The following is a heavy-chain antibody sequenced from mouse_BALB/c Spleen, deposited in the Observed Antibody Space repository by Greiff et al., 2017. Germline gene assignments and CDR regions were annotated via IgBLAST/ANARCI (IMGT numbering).Heavy chain of an antibody. V-gene: IGHV1-4*02. J-gene: IGHJ2*01. CDR2: INPSSGYT. Sequence: QVQLQQSVAELARPGASVKMSCKASGYTFTSYTMHWVKQRPGQGLEWIGYINPSSGYTEYNQKFKDKTTLTADKSSSTAYMQLSSLTSEDSAVYYCARGGTTVVDFDYWGQGTTLTVSS. D-gene: IGHD1-1*01. CDR1: GYTFTSYT. CDR3: ARGGTTVVDFDY.